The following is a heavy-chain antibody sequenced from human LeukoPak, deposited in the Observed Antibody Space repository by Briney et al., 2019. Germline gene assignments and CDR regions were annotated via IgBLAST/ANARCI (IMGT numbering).Heavy chain of an antibody. D-gene: IGHD3-22*01. Sequence: GESLKISCKGSGYSFTNFWIGWVRQMPGKGLEWMGIIYPGDSDTRYSPSFQGQVTISADKSIRTAYLQWSSLKASDTAIYDCARRGPSSDSSGFYYGGLDYWGQGTLVTVSS. CDR2: IYPGDSDT. V-gene: IGHV5-51*01. J-gene: IGHJ4*02. CDR3: ARRGPSSDSSGFYYGGLDY. CDR1: GYSFTNFW.